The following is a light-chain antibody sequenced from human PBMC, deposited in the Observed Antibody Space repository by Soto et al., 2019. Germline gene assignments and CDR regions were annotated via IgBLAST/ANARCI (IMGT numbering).Light chain of an antibody. CDR1: SSDVGGYNY. J-gene: IGLJ1*01. CDR3: SSDTSTSTYV. Sequence: QSALTQPASVSGSPGQSITISCTGTSSDVGGYNYVSWYQQHPGKAPKHIIYDVSNRPSGVSNRFSGSKSGNTASLTISWLQAEDDTDYYCSSDTSTSTYVFGTGTKVTVL. CDR2: DVS. V-gene: IGLV2-14*03.